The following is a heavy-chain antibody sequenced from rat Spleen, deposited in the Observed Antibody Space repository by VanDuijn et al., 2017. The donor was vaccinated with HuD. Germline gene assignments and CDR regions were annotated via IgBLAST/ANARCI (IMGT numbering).Heavy chain of an antibody. CDR2: IIYDGGST. J-gene: IGHJ2*01. Sequence: EVQLVESGGGLIQPGRSLKLSCAASGFTFSDYAMAWVRQAPKKGLEWVATIIYDGGSTYYPDSVKGRFTISRDNAKSTLYLQMNSLRSEDTATYYCGRRDYGGYGDHWGQGVMVTVSS. CDR3: GRRDYGGYGDH. D-gene: IGHD1-11*01. V-gene: IGHV5-17*01. CDR1: GFTFSDYA.